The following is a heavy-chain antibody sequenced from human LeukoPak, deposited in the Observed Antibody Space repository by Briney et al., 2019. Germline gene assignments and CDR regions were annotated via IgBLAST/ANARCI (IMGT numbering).Heavy chain of an antibody. CDR3: ARLVGDFWTGYYVDY. Sequence: GESLKISCKGSGYDFTDYWIGWVRRMPGKGLEWMGIIYPGDSETRYSPSFQGQVTISADKSIRTAYLQWSSLKASDTAMYYCARLVGDFWTGYYVDYWGQGTLVTVSS. CDR1: GYDFTDYW. J-gene: IGHJ4*02. D-gene: IGHD3/OR15-3a*01. CDR2: IYPGDSET. V-gene: IGHV5-51*01.